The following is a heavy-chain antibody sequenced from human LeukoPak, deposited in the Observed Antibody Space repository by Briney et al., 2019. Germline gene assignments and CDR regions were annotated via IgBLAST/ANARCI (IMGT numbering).Heavy chain of an antibody. V-gene: IGHV3-30*18. J-gene: IGHJ6*02. CDR3: AKGDIVVVPAANRGYYYYGMDV. CDR2: ISYDGSNK. D-gene: IGHD2-2*01. CDR1: GFTFSSYG. Sequence: GGSLRLSCAASGFTFSSYGMHWVRQAPGKGLEWVAVISYDGSNKYYADSVKGRFTISRDNSKNTLYLQMNSLRTEDTAVYYCAKGDIVVVPAANRGYYYYGMDVWGQGTTVTVSS.